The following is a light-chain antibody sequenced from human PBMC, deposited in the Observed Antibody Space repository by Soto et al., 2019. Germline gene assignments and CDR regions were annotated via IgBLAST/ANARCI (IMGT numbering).Light chain of an antibody. V-gene: IGKV3-20*01. Sequence: EIVFTQSPFTLSFSPLEIATLSCRASQSVNNYLAWYQQRPGQAPRLLIYDASNRATGIPVRFSGSGSGTDFTLTISRLEPEDSALYYCQQYDGSPWTFGQGTKVDIK. CDR3: QQYDGSPWT. CDR1: QSVNNY. J-gene: IGKJ1*01. CDR2: DAS.